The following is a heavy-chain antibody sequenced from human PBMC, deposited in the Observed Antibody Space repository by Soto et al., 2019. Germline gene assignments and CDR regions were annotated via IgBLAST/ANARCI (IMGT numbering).Heavy chain of an antibody. D-gene: IGHD5-12*01. Sequence: ASVKVSCTASGGTFSSYAISWVRQAPGQGLEWMGGIIPIFGTANYAQKFQGRVTITADESTSTAYMELSSLRSEDTAVYYCARGSLPRKQGFHHRAGYSGYDSGFDYWGQGTLVTVSS. J-gene: IGHJ4*02. CDR3: ARGSLPRKQGFHHRAGYSGYDSGFDY. CDR2: IIPIFGTA. CDR1: GGTFSSYA. V-gene: IGHV1-69*13.